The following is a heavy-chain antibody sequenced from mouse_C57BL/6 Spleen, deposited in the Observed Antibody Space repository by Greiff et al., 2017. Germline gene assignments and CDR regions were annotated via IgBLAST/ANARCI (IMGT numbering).Heavy chain of an antibody. CDR1: GYAFSSYW. V-gene: IGHV1-80*01. CDR3: AREGLLHAMDY. D-gene: IGHD1-1*01. Sequence: VQLQQSGAELVKPGASVKISCKASGYAFSSYWMNWVKQRPGTGLEWIGQIYPGDGDTNYNGKFKGKATLTADKSSSTAYMQLSSLTSEDSAVYFCAREGLLHAMDYWGQGTSVTVSS. J-gene: IGHJ4*01. CDR2: IYPGDGDT.